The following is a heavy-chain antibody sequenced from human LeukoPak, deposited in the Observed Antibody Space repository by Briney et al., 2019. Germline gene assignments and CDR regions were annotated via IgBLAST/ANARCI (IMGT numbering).Heavy chain of an antibody. J-gene: IGHJ6*03. CDR3: ARSVLEYSSSWFTPRYYYMDV. CDR2: MNPNSGNT. Sequence: ASVKVSCKASGYTFTSYDIDWVRQATGQGLEWMGWMNPNSGNTGYAQKFQGRVTMTRNTSISTAYMELSSLRSEDTAVYYCARSVLEYSSSWFTPRYYYMDVWGKGTTVTVSS. V-gene: IGHV1-8*01. D-gene: IGHD6-13*01. CDR1: GYTFTSYD.